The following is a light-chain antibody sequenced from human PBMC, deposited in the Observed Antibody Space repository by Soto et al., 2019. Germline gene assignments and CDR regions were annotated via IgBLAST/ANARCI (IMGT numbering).Light chain of an antibody. CDR1: SSNIERNS. V-gene: IGLV1-44*01. CDR2: SND. Sequence: QPVLTQPPSASGPPGQRVTISCSGGSSNIERNSVEWYQQLPGTAPKLLIHSNDQRPSGVPDRFSGSKSVTSASLAITGLQSEDEADYYCASWDDSLDGPVFGGGTKVTVL. CDR3: ASWDDSLDGPV. J-gene: IGLJ2*01.